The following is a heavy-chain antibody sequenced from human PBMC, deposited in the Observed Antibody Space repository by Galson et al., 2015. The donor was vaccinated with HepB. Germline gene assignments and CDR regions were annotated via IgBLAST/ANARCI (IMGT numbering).Heavy chain of an antibody. CDR3: ARGGYDYVWGSYRPENYFDY. D-gene: IGHD3-16*02. J-gene: IGHJ4*02. CDR1: GFTFSSYS. CDR2: ISSSSSYM. V-gene: IGHV3-21*01. Sequence: LRLSCAASGFTFSSYSMNWVRQAPGKGLEWVSSISSSSSYMYYADSVKGRFTISRDNAKNSLYLQMNSLRAEDTAVYYCARGGYDYVWGSYRPENYFDYWGQGTLVTVSS.